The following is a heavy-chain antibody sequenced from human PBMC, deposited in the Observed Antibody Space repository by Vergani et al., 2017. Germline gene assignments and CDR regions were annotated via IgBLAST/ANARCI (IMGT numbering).Heavy chain of an antibody. Sequence: EVQLVESGGGLVQPGGSLRLSCVASGFTFSDHYMDWVRQAPGKGLEWVGRTRNKANSYTTEYAAPVKGRFTITRDDSKNSLYLQMNSLKIEDTAVYYCARKGYCSSTTYRQAFDIWGQGTMVTVSS. D-gene: IGHD2-2*01. J-gene: IGHJ3*02. CDR1: GFTFSDHY. CDR3: ARKGYCSSTTYRQAFDI. V-gene: IGHV3-72*01. CDR2: TRNKANSYTT.